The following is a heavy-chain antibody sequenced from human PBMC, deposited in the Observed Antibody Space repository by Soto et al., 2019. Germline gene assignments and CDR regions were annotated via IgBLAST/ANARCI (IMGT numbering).Heavy chain of an antibody. CDR3: ASNSGSYESGY. CDR1: GFTFSSYN. J-gene: IGHJ4*02. D-gene: IGHD1-26*01. V-gene: IGHV3-33*01. Sequence: QVHLVESGGGVVQPGRSLRLSCAASGFTFSSYNIHWVRQAPGKGLEWVAVIWYDRSKRYYADSVKGRFTISRDNSKNTLYLQMNSLRAEDTAVYYCASNSGSYESGYWGQGTLVTVSS. CDR2: IWYDRSKR.